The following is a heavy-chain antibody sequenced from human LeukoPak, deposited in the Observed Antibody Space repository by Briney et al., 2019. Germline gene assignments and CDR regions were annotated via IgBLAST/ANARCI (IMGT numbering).Heavy chain of an antibody. CDR3: AKGNSGSSSGWSVAN. D-gene: IGHD6-19*01. J-gene: IGHJ4*02. Sequence: GGSLRLSCAASGFTFSSYCMHWVRQAPGKGLEWVAVISYDGSNKYYADSVKGRFTISRDNSKNTLYLQMNSLRAEDTAVYYCAKGNSGSSSGWSVANWGQGTLVTVSS. CDR1: GFTFSSYC. CDR2: ISYDGSNK. V-gene: IGHV3-30*18.